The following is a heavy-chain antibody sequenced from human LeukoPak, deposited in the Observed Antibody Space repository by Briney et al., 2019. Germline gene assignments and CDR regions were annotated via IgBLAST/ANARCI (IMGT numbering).Heavy chain of an antibody. CDR2: ISYDGSNK. Sequence: GGSLRLSCAASGFTFSSYGMHWVRQAPGKGLEWVAVISYDGSNKYYADSVKGRFTISRDNSKNTLYLQMNSLRAEDTAVYYCAKFEAEMATDEGPGDYWGQGTLVTVSS. D-gene: IGHD5-24*01. V-gene: IGHV3-30*18. CDR3: AKFEAEMATDEGPGDY. CDR1: GFTFSSYG. J-gene: IGHJ4*02.